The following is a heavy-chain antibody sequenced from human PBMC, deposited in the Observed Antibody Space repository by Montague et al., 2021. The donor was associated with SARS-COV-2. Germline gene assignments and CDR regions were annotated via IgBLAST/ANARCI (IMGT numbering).Heavy chain of an antibody. CDR3: ARGGADFGDYGWLDP. D-gene: IGHD4-17*01. Sequence: SDTLSLTCAVYGGSFSDYHWTWIRQSPGEGLEWIGQINYGGSTKYNPSLKSRVTISIDNSKNQLSLRLTSITAADTAVYFCARGGADFGDYGWLDPWGQGILVTVS. CDR2: INYGGST. V-gene: IGHV4-34*01. CDR1: GGSFSDYH. J-gene: IGHJ5*02.